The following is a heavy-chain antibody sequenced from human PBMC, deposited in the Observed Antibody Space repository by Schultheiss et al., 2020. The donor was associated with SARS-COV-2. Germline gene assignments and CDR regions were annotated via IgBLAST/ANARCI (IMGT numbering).Heavy chain of an antibody. Sequence: GSLRLSCTVSGGSISSYYWSWIRQPPGKGLEWIGRIYTSGSTNYNPSLKSRVTMSVDTSKNQFSLKLSSVTAADTAVYYCARDHRVGDYGDYGTDYWGQGTLVTVSS. CDR2: IYTSGST. D-gene: IGHD4-17*01. V-gene: IGHV4-4*07. CDR3: ARDHRVGDYGDYGTDY. J-gene: IGHJ4*02. CDR1: GGSISSYY.